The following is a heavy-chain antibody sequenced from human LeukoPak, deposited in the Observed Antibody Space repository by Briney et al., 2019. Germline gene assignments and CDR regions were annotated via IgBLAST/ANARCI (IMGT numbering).Heavy chain of an antibody. CDR2: INHDGSST. CDR1: GFTFTTFW. J-gene: IGHJ4*02. D-gene: IGHD6-19*01. CDR3: ARVGSGWYSYDY. Sequence: GGSLRLSCATSGFTFTTFWMHWVRQAPGKGLVWVSRINHDGSSTNYADSVKGRFTISRDNAKNSLYLQMNSLRAEDTAVYYCARVGSGWYSYDYWGQGTLVTVSS. V-gene: IGHV3-74*01.